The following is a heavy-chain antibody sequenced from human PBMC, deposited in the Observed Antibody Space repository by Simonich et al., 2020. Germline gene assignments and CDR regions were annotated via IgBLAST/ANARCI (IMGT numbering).Heavy chain of an antibody. CDR3: ARDGLGTAYYYYMDV. Sequence: EVQLVESGGGLVQPGGSLRLSCAASGFTFSSYWMSWVRQAPGKGLEWVANIKQEGSGKYYVDSVKGRFTIARDNAKNSLYRQMNSLRAEDTAVYYCARDGLGTAYYYYMDVWGKGTTVTVSS. V-gene: IGHV3-7*01. J-gene: IGHJ6*03. CDR1: GFTFSSYW. CDR2: IKQEGSGK. D-gene: IGHD7-27*01.